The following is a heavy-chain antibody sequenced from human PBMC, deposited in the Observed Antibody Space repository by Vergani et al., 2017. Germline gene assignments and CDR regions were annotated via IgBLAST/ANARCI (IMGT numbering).Heavy chain of an antibody. D-gene: IGHD3-10*01. V-gene: IGHV4-4*07. CDR2: IYISGST. CDR1: GGSISSYY. CDR3: ARDIGSGSYYSPNWFDP. Sequence: QVQLQESGPGLVKPSETLSLTCTVSGGSISSYYWSWIRQPAGKGLEWIGRIYISGSTNYNPSLKSRVTMSVDTSKNQFSLKLSSVTAADTAVYYCARDIGSGSYYSPNWFDPWGQGTLVTVSS. J-gene: IGHJ5*02.